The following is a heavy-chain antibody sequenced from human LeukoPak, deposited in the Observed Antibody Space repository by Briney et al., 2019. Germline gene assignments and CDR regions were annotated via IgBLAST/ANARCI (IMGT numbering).Heavy chain of an antibody. Sequence: GGSLRLSCAASGFNFRNYWMHWVRQAPGKGLVRVSRINSDGSSTSYADSVKGRFTISRDNAENTLYLQINSLRAEDTAVYYCATDEAATGRLDYWGQGTLVTDSS. CDR2: INSDGSST. V-gene: IGHV3-74*01. D-gene: IGHD1-1*01. CDR1: GFNFRNYW. CDR3: ATDEAATGRLDY. J-gene: IGHJ4*02.